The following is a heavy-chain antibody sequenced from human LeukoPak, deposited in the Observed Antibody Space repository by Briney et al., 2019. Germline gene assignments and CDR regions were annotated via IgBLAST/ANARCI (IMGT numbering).Heavy chain of an antibody. CDR3: APIFGDYSDFDS. CDR1: GGSFSNDY. Sequence: SETLSLTCAVYGGSFSNDYLSWVRQPPGKGLEWIGEITHSGSTNYNPSLKSRVTISVDTSKSQFSLKLRSVAAADTAVYYCAPIFGDYSDFDSWGQGTLVTVSS. V-gene: IGHV4-34*01. J-gene: IGHJ4*02. CDR2: ITHSGST. D-gene: IGHD4-17*01.